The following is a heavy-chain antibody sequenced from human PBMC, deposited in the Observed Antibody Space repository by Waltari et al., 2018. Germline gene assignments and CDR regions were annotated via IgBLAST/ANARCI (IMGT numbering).Heavy chain of an antibody. J-gene: IGHJ5*02. V-gene: IGHV3-21*01. CDR2: ISSKSTYI. CDR1: GFSFSDYN. D-gene: IGHD3-10*01. CDR3: ARDTIFYGSGSYDP. Sequence: QLVESGGGLVNPGSSLRLSCAASGFSFSDYNMHWLRRAPGKGLEWVSSISSKSTYIYYADSVRGRFSISRDNAENSLFLQMNNLRGEDTAVYYCARDTIFYGSGSYDPWGQGTRVTVSS.